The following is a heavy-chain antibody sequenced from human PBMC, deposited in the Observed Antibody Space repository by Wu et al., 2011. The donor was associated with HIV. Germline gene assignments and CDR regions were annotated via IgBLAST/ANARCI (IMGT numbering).Heavy chain of an antibody. J-gene: IGHJ4*02. Sequence: VQLVQSGAEVKKPGESLKISCKGSGYNFADYWIGWVRLVPGKGLEWMGIIYPGDSATKYSPSFQGQVTISADKSISTANLQWSSLQASDTAMYYCARLDATRGGFDFWGQGTLVTVSS. V-gene: IGHV5-51*03. D-gene: IGHD2-2*01. CDR1: GYNFADYW. CDR2: IYPGDSAT. CDR3: ARLDATRGGFDF.